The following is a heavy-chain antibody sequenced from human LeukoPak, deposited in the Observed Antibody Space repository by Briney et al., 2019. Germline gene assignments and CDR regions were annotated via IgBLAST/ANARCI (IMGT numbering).Heavy chain of an antibody. D-gene: IGHD3-10*01. CDR1: GASISGSGYY. CDR3: ARDLATMVRGALNWFDP. Sequence: PSETLSLTCTVSGASISGSGYYWGWIRQPPGKGLEWIGNIYDSGSTYYNASLQSRVTISIDTSKNQFSLRLSSVTAADTAVYYCARDLATMVRGALNWFDPWGQGTLVTVSS. CDR2: IYDSGST. J-gene: IGHJ5*02. V-gene: IGHV4-39*07.